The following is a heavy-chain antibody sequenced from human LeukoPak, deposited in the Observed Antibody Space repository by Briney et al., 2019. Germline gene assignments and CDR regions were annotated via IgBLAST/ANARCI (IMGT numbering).Heavy chain of an antibody. V-gene: IGHV1-46*01. CDR1: GYTFTSYG. D-gene: IGHD3-9*01. Sequence: ASVKVSCKASGYTFTSYGISWVRQAPGQGLEWMEIINPSGGSTSYAQKFQGRVTMTRDTSTSTVYMELSSLRSEDTAVYYCARFLTGSWFDPWGQGTLVTVSS. J-gene: IGHJ5*02. CDR3: ARFLTGSWFDP. CDR2: INPSGGST.